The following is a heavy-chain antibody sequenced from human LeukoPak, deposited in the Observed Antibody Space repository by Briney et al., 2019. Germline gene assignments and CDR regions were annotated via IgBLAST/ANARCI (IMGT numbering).Heavy chain of an antibody. CDR2: ISGSGGST. CDR1: GFTFSSYA. CDR3: AKDRLEFYGSARYYFDS. V-gene: IGHV3-23*01. Sequence: GGSLRLSCAASGFTFSSYAMSWVRQAPGKGLEWVSAISGSGGSTYYADSVKGRITISRNSSKDTLYLKMNSLSTEDTAVYFCAKDRLEFYGSARYYFDSWGQGSLVTVSS. J-gene: IGHJ4*02. D-gene: IGHD3-10*01.